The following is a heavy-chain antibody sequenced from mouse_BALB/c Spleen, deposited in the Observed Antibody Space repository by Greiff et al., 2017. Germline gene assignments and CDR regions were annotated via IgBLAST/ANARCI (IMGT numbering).Heavy chain of an antibody. V-gene: IGHV5-12-2*01. CDR1: GFTFSSYT. CDR3: AQTGSFAY. CDR2: ISNGGGST. Sequence: EVKLVESGGGLVQPGGSLKLSCAASGFTFSSYTMSWVRQTPEKRLEWVAYISNGGGSTYYPDTVKGRFTISRDNAKNTLYLQMSSLKSEDTAMYYCAQTGSFAYWGQGTLVTVSA. D-gene: IGHD4-1*01. J-gene: IGHJ3*01.